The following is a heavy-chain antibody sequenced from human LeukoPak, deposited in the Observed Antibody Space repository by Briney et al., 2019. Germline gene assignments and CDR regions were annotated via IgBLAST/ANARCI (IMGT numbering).Heavy chain of an antibody. V-gene: IGHV4-39*01. J-gene: IGHJ4*02. Sequence: SETLSLTCTVSGGSISSSSYYWGWIRQPPGKGLEWIGSIYYSGSTCYNPSLKSRVTISVDTSKNQFSLKLSSVTAADTAVYYCARAQKEGYSYGYPERRKVFFDYWGQGTLVTVSS. CDR2: IYYSGST. CDR3: ARAQKEGYSYGYPERRKVFFDY. CDR1: GGSISSSSYY. D-gene: IGHD5-18*01.